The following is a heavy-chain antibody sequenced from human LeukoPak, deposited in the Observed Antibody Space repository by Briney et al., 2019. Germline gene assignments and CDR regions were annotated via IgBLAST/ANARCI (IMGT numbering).Heavy chain of an antibody. V-gene: IGHV1-58*01. CDR3: ARVDTAMVRGDYYYYGMDV. Sequence: TSVKVSCKASGFTFTSSAVQWVRRARGQRLEWIGWIVVGSGNTNYAQKFQERVTITRDMSTSTAYMELSSLRSEDTAVYYCARVDTAMVRGDYYYYGMDVWGKGTTITVSS. D-gene: IGHD5-18*01. J-gene: IGHJ6*04. CDR2: IVVGSGNT. CDR1: GFTFTSSA.